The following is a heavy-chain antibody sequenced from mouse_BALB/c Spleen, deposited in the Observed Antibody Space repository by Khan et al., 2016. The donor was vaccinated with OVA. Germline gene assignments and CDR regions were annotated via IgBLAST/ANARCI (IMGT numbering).Heavy chain of an antibody. CDR2: IDPTTGYT. CDR1: GYTFTTYW. CDR3: ARRGLYGSFAY. V-gene: IGHV1-7*01. D-gene: IGHD1-1*02. Sequence: VQLQESGAELAKPGASMKMSCKASGYTFTTYWMHWVKQRPGQGLEWIGYIDPTTGYTEYNQKFKDRATLTTDKSSSTAYMQLSSLTSEDSAVEYCARRGLYGSFAYWGQGTLVTVSA. J-gene: IGHJ3*01.